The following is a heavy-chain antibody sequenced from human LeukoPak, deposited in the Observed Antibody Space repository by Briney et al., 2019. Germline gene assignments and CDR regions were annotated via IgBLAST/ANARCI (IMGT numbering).Heavy chain of an antibody. D-gene: IGHD3-22*01. CDR2: ISTSGST. CDR1: GGSISSYY. V-gene: IGHV4-4*07. J-gene: IGHJ4*02. CDR3: ARVTGYIVEDYFDY. Sequence: SETLSLTCTVSGGSISSYYWSWIRQPAGKGLESIGHISTSGSTNYNPSLKSRVTISVDTSKNQFSLRLSSVTAADTAVYYCARVTGYIVEDYFDYWGQGTLVTVSS.